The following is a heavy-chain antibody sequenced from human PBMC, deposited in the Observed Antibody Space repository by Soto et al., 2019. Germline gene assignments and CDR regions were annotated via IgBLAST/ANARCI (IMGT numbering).Heavy chain of an antibody. D-gene: IGHD3-16*02. J-gene: IGHJ4*02. CDR1: GFTFSDFY. CDR3: ARDSTDYDYIWGSYQSGFDY. V-gene: IGHV3-11*01. Sequence: QVQLVESGGGLVKPGESLRLSCAASGFTFSDFYMSWIRQAPGKGLEWLSYISSSGNTIYYADSVRGRFTISRDNAKNSLYLQMNSLRDEETAVYYCARDSTDYDYIWGSYQSGFDYWGQGTLVIVSS. CDR2: ISSSGNTI.